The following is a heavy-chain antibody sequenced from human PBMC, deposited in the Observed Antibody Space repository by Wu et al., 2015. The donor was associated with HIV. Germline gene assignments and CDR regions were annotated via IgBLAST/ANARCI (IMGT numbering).Heavy chain of an antibody. CDR1: GYTFTGYY. V-gene: IGHV1-2*02. Sequence: QVQLVQSGAEVKKPGASVKVSCKASGYTFTGYYMHWVRQAPGQGLEWMGWINPNSGGTNYAQKFQGRVTMTRDTSISTAYMELSRLRSDDTAVYYCARGLYYYDSSGYYVGWFDPWGQGTLVTVSS. CDR3: ARGLYYYDSSGYYVGWFDP. D-gene: IGHD3-22*01. J-gene: IGHJ5*02. CDR2: INPNSGGT.